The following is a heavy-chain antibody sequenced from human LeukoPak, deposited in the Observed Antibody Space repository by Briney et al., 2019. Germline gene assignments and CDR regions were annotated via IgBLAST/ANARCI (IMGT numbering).Heavy chain of an antibody. J-gene: IGHJ4*02. V-gene: IGHV3-30*04. CDR3: ARENIVVVTAIAGFDY. CDR2: ISYDGSNK. Sequence: PGGSLRLSCAASGFTFSSYAMHWVRQAPGKGLEWGAVISYDGSNKYYADSVKGRFTISRDNSKNTLYLQMNSLRAEDTAVYYCARENIVVVTAIAGFDYWGQGTLVTVSS. CDR1: GFTFSSYA. D-gene: IGHD2-21*02.